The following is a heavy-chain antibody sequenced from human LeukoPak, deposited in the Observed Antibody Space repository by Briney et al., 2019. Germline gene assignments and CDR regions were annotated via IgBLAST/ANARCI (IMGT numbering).Heavy chain of an antibody. CDR1: GFTFSNYW. V-gene: IGHV3-7*05. CDR2: MDQEGSEK. Sequence: GGSLRLSCAASGFTFSNYWMSWVRQAPGKGLEWVANMDQEGSEKYYVGSVKGRLTISRDNAKNSLYLQMNTLSAEDTAIYYCARAGYSRGWFAYYWGQGALVTVSS. CDR3: ARAGYSRGWFAYY. D-gene: IGHD6-19*01. J-gene: IGHJ4*02.